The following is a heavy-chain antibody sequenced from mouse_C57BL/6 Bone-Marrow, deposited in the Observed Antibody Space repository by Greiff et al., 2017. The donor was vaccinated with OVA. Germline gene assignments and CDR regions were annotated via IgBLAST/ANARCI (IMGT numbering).Heavy chain of an antibody. J-gene: IGHJ1*03. Sequence: EVKVVESEGGLVQPGSSMKLSCTASGFTFSDYYMAWVRQVPEKGLEWVANINYDGSSTYYLDSLKSRFIISRDNAKNILYLQMSSLKSEDTATYYCARVPLLRYWYFDVWGTGTTVTVSS. V-gene: IGHV5-16*01. D-gene: IGHD1-2*01. CDR1: GFTFSDYY. CDR2: INYDGSST. CDR3: ARVPLLRYWYFDV.